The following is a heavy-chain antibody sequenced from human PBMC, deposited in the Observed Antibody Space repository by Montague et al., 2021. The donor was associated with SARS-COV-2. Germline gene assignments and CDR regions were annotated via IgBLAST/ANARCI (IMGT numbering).Heavy chain of an antibody. J-gene: IGHJ4*02. CDR3: ARDLAGGYSYYFDY. V-gene: IGHV3-30*04. Sequence: SMILSCAASGFTFSSYAMHWVRQAPVKGLEWVAVISYDGSNKYYXDSVKGRFTISRDNSKNTLYLQMNSLRAEDTAVYYCARDLAGGYSYYFDYWSQGTLVTVSS. CDR1: GFTFSSYA. CDR2: ISYDGSNK. D-gene: IGHD5-18*01.